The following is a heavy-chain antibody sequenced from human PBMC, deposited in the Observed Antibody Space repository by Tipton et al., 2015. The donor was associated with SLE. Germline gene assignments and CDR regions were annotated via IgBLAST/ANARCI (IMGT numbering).Heavy chain of an antibody. J-gene: IGHJ4*02. D-gene: IGHD6-19*01. CDR2: ICGSGGRT. CDR3: ARVTFSAVHYFDY. V-gene: IGHV3-23*01. CDR1: GGSISSGGYY. Sequence: LSLTCTVSGGSISSGGYYWSWVRQAPGKGLWWVSAICGSGGRTYYADSVKGRFTISRDNSKNTLYLQMNSLRAEDTAVYYCARVTFSAVHYFDYWGQGTLVTVSS.